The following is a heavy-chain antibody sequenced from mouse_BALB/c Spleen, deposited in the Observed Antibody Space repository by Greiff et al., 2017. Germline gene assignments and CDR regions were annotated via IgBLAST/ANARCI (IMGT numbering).Heavy chain of an antibody. V-gene: IGHV7-3*02. D-gene: IGHD2-3*01. Sequence: EVQRVESGGGLVQPGGSLRLSCATSGFTFTDYYMSWVRQPPGKALEWLGFIRNKANGYTTEYSASVKGRFTISRDNSQSILYLQMNTLRAEDSATYYCARDMNGYYDLMDYWGQGTSVTVSS. CDR3: ARDMNGYYDLMDY. CDR1: GFTFTDYY. CDR2: IRNKANGYTT. J-gene: IGHJ4*01.